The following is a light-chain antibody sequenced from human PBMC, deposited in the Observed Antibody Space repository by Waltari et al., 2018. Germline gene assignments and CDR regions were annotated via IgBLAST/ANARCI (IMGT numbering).Light chain of an antibody. V-gene: IGLV2-14*03. CDR2: DIY. J-gene: IGLJ2*01. CDR3: SSYTSISTSVV. CDR1: SSDVGGYDF. Sequence: QSALTQPASVSGSPGQSITISCTGTSSDVGGYDFVSWYQQYPGKAPKLVIYDIYYRPSGVSHLLSVSKSGNTAALTISGLQTEDEADYYCSSYTSISTSVVFGGGTKLTVL.